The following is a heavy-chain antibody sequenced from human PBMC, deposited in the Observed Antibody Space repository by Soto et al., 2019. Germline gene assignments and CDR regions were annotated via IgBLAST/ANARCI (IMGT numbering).Heavy chain of an antibody. CDR1: GGSFSGYY. CDR2: INHSGST. Sequence: KASETLSLTCAVYGGSFSGYYWSWIRQPPGKGLEWIGEINHSGSTNYNPSLKSRVTISVDTSKNQFSLKLSSVTAADTAVYYCARGRAIAARRTNWFDPWGQGTLVTVSS. D-gene: IGHD6-6*01. CDR3: ARGRAIAARRTNWFDP. J-gene: IGHJ5*02. V-gene: IGHV4-34*01.